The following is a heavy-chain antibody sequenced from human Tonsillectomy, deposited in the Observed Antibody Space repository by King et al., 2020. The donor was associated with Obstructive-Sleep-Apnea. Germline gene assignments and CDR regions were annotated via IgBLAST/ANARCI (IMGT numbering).Heavy chain of an antibody. CDR2: ISWNSGRI. CDR3: VKDFSSGWYGPVDY. V-gene: IGHV3-9*01. Sequence: VQLVESGGGLVQPGRSLRLSCAASGFTFDDYAMHWVRQAPGKGLEWVSGISWNSGRIVYADSVKGRFTISRDNAKNSLFLQMNSLRPEDTALYYCVKDFSSGWYGPVDYWGQGILVTVSS. D-gene: IGHD6-19*01. J-gene: IGHJ4*02. CDR1: GFTFDDYA.